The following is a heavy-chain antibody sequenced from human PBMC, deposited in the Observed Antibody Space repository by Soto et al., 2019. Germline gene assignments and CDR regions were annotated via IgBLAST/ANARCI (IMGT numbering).Heavy chain of an antibody. J-gene: IGHJ3*02. CDR2: IYYSGST. Sequence: QVQLQESGPGLVKPSETLSLTCTVSGGSISSDYWSWIRQPPGKGLEWIGYIYYSGSTNYNPSLKSRVTISVDTSKNQFSLKLSSVTDADTAVYYCARERVRGVMSHLLWAFDIWGQGTMVAVSS. V-gene: IGHV4-59*01. CDR3: ARERVRGVMSHLLWAFDI. D-gene: IGHD3-10*01. CDR1: GGSISSDY.